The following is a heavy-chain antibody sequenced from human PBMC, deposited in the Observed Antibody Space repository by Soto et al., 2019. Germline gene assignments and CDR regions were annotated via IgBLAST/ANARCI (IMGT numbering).Heavy chain of an antibody. CDR3: AADLAPTDPYNGFEP. Sequence: SETLSLTCTVSGGSINSYYWSWIRQPPGKGLEWIGYIYYSGSTNYNPSLKSRATISVDTSKNQFTLKLSSVTAADTAVYYCAADLAPTDPYNGFEPWGQGTLVTVSS. D-gene: IGHD1-1*01. CDR1: GGSINSYY. CDR2: IYYSGST. J-gene: IGHJ5*02. V-gene: IGHV4-59*01.